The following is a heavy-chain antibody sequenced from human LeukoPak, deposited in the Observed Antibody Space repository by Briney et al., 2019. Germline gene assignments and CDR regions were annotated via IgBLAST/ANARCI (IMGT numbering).Heavy chain of an antibody. D-gene: IGHD3-10*01. CDR2: IKQDGSEK. Sequence: GGSLRLSCAASGFTFSSYSMNWVRQAPGKGLEWVANIKQDGSEKYYVDSVKGRFTISRDNAKNSLYLQMNSLRAEDTAVYYCARASYGSGKYYYYMDVWGKGTTVTISS. V-gene: IGHV3-7*01. CDR3: ARASYGSGKYYYYMDV. J-gene: IGHJ6*03. CDR1: GFTFSSYS.